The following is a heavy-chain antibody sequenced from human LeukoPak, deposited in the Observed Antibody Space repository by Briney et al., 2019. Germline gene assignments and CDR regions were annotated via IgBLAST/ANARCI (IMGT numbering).Heavy chain of an antibody. CDR2: ISSSGNYI. V-gene: IGHV3-21*04. CDR1: RFTFSSYS. Sequence: GGSLRLSCAASRFTFSSYSMNWVRQAPGKGLEWVSSISSSGNYIYYADSVKGRFTISRDNAKNSLYLQMNSLRAEDWAVYYCAKDRYDFWSGYSGPLDYWGQGTLVTVSS. CDR3: AKDRYDFWSGYSGPLDY. J-gene: IGHJ4*02. D-gene: IGHD3-3*01.